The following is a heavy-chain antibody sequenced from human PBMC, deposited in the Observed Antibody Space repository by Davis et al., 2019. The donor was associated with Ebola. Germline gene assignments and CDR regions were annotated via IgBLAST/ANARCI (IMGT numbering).Heavy chain of an antibody. CDR1: GGSISSGSYY. CDR3: ARGPTGFYYYYYMDV. V-gene: IGHV4-39*07. D-gene: IGHD4-11*01. J-gene: IGHJ6*03. CDR2: IYYSGST. Sequence: SETLSLTCTVSGGSISSGSYYWGWIRQPPGKGLEWIGSIYYSGSTYYNPSLKSGGTISVDTSKNQFSLRLTSVTAADTAVYYCARGPTGFYYYYYMDVWGKGTTVTVSS.